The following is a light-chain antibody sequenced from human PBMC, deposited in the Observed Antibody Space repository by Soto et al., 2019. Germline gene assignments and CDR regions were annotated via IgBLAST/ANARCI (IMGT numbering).Light chain of an antibody. CDR3: SSCAGYYSLL. V-gene: IGLV2-11*01. CDR1: SSDVGCYNY. J-gene: IGLJ2*01. Sequence: QSALTQPRSVSGSPGQSVTISCTGTSSDVGCYNYVSWYQQHPGKAPKLVIYAVNKRPSGFPDRFSGSKSGNTASLTISGLKSEDYADYYCSSCAGYYSLLFGGGTKLTVL. CDR2: AVN.